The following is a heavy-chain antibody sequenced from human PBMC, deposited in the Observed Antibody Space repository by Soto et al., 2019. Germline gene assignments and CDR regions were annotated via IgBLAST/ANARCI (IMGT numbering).Heavy chain of an antibody. J-gene: IGHJ4*02. CDR2: IYYSRST. D-gene: IGHD2-2*01. Sequence: QVQLQESGPGLVKPSQTLSLTCTFSGGSISSGGYYCSWSRQHPGKGLEWIGYIYYSRSTYYNPSLKTRVTISVDPSKNQFSLKLNYVTAADTAVYYCARSSTRAQYFDSWGQGTLVTVSS. V-gene: IGHV4-31*03. CDR3: ARSSTRAQYFDS. CDR1: GGSISSGGYY.